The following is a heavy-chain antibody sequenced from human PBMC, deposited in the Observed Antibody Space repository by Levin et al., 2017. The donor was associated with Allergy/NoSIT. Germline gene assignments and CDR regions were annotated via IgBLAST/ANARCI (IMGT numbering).Heavy chain of an antibody. CDR2: IKSIPAGGTI. D-gene: IGHD4-23*01. CDR1: GFTFTNAW. J-gene: IGHJ3*02. V-gene: IGHV3-15*01. Sequence: GGSLRLSCATSGFTFTNAWMNWVRRAPGKGLEWVGRIKSIPAGGTIDYAAPVRARFTISRDDSKNTLYLQMNSLKTEDTAVYYCATGGGNRGLDSWGQGTMVTVSS. CDR3: ATGGGNRGLDS.